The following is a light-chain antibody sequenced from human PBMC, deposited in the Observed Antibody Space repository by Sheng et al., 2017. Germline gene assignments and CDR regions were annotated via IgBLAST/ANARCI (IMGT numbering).Light chain of an antibody. CDR3: QQSYSSPPLS. Sequence: DIQMSQSPSSLSASVGDRVTITCRASQNINKYLIWYQQKPGKAPKLLIYSASTLHSGVPSRFSGSGSETDYTLTISGLQPEDVVTYYCQQSYSSPPLSFGGGTKVQIK. CDR1: QNINKY. CDR2: SAS. V-gene: IGKV1-39*01. J-gene: IGKJ4*01.